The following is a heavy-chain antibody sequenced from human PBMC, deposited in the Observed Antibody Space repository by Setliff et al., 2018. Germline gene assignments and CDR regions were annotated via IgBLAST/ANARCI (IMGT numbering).Heavy chain of an antibody. CDR3: AKGGGRYHSDS. V-gene: IGHV4-4*02. J-gene: IGHJ4*02. D-gene: IGHD1-1*01. CDR2: IYHDGND. Sequence: SETLSLTCTVSGASMNSLSWWSWVRQPPGKGLEWIGEIYHDGNDKYTPSVHYSPSLKSRVTISIDKSNNQFSLKLTSMTAADTAVYYCAKGGGRYHSDSWGQGILVTVSS. CDR1: GASMNSLSW.